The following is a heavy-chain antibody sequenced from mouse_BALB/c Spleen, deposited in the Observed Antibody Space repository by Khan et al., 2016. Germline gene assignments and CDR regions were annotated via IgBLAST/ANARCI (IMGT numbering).Heavy chain of an antibody. D-gene: IGHD1-2*01. CDR2: IHYSGNT. CDR3: ASSLDWYFDV. J-gene: IGHJ1*03. CDR1: GYSITSGYS. Sequence: EVELEESGPDLVKPSQSLSLTCTVTGYSITSGYSWHWLRQFRGNKLEWVGYIHYSGNTYYNPSLKSRISITRDTSKHEFFLKLKSVTPEDAATYYCASSLDWYFDVWGTGTPVTGSS. V-gene: IGHV3-1*02.